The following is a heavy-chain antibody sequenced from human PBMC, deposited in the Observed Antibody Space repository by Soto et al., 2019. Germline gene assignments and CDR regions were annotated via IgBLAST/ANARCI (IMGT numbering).Heavy chain of an antibody. CDR1: GFTFSSYW. Sequence: GSLRLSCAASGFTFSSYWMSWVRQAPGKGLEWVANIKQDGSEKYYVDSVKGRFTISRDNAKNSLYLQMNSLRAEDTAVYYCARARGWFGELLYPDYWGQGTLVTVSS. J-gene: IGHJ4*02. CDR3: ARARGWFGELLYPDY. D-gene: IGHD3-10*01. V-gene: IGHV3-7*04. CDR2: IKQDGSEK.